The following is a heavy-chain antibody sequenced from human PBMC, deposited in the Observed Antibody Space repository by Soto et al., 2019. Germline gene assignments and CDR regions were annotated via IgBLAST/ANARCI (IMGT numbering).Heavy chain of an antibody. CDR2: FYHSGST. D-gene: IGHD4-17*01. J-gene: IGHJ4*02. CDR1: GVSISSTDYS. CDR3: AALDDSGVFNN. V-gene: IGHV4-30-2*01. Sequence: QLQLQESGSGLVKPSQTLSLTCAVSGVSISSTDYSWSWIRQPPGKGLEWIGYFYHSGSTYDNPSLKSRVTISIDRSKNPFSLHLASVTAADTAVYYCAALDDSGVFNNWGQGALVTVSS.